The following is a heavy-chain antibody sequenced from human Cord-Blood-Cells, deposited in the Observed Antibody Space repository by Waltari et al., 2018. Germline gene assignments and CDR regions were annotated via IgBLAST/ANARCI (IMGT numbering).Heavy chain of an antibody. Sequence: EVQLVESGGGLVKPGGSLRLSCAASGSTFSSYNMTWVRQAPGKGLEWVSSISSSSSYIYYADSVKGRFTISRDNAKNSLYLQMNSLRAEDTAVYYCARDRDSSSWFDYWGQGTLVTVSS. CDR1: GSTFSSYN. V-gene: IGHV3-21*01. CDR2: ISSSSSYI. CDR3: ARDRDSSSWFDY. D-gene: IGHD6-13*01. J-gene: IGHJ4*02.